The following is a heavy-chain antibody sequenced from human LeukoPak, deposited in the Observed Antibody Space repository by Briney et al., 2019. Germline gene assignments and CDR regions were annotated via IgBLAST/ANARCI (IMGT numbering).Heavy chain of an antibody. CDR1: GGSISSYY. J-gene: IGHJ4*02. V-gene: IGHV4-59*08. D-gene: IGHD3-10*01. Sequence: AEPLSLTCTVSGGSISSYYWSWIRQPPGKGLEWIGYIYYSGSTHYTPSLTSPVTISVDTSKNEFPVKLSSVAAADTAVYYCARHSYSGGNKNFDYWGQGSVLT. CDR3: ARHSYSGGNKNFDY. CDR2: IYYSGST.